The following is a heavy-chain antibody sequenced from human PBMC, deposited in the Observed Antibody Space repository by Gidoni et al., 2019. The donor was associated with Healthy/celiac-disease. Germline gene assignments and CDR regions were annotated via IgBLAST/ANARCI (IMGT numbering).Heavy chain of an antibody. J-gene: IGHJ3*02. Sequence: EVPLLESGGGLVQPGGSLRLSCAASGFTFSSYALSWVRQAPGEGLEWVSAIIGSGGSTYYADSVKGRFTISRDNSKNTLYLQMNSLRAEDTAVYYCAKAPPYYYGSSGYYGDAFDIWGQGTMVTVSS. D-gene: IGHD3-22*01. CDR3: AKAPPYYYGSSGYYGDAFDI. V-gene: IGHV3-23*01. CDR1: GFTFSSYA. CDR2: IIGSGGST.